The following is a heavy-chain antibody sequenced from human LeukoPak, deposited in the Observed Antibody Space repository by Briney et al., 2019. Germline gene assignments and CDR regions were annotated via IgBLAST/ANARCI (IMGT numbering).Heavy chain of an antibody. CDR3: ARDFVGSSWSQTDY. CDR1: GGSISSGGYY. Sequence: PSETLSLTCTVSGGSISSGGYYRSWIRQPPGKGLEWIGYIYHSGSTYYNPSLKSRVTISVDRSKNQFSLKLSSVTAADTAVYYCARDFVGSSWSQTDYWGQGTLVTVSS. CDR2: IYHSGST. D-gene: IGHD6-13*01. V-gene: IGHV4-30-2*01. J-gene: IGHJ4*02.